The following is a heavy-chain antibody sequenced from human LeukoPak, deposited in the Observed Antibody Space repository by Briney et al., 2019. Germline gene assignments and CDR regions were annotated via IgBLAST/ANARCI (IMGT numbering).Heavy chain of an antibody. Sequence: PGGSLRLSCEASGFTFSSYTMNWVRQAPGKGLEWVSSISSSSSYIYYADSVKGRFTISRDNAKNSLYLQMNSLRAEDTAVYYCARAGRKSRGVDIVRKKETGYYYYMDVWGKGTTVTVSS. J-gene: IGHJ6*03. CDR2: ISSSSSYI. CDR3: ARAGRKSRGVDIVRKKETGYYYYMDV. D-gene: IGHD2-15*01. V-gene: IGHV3-21*01. CDR1: GFTFSSYT.